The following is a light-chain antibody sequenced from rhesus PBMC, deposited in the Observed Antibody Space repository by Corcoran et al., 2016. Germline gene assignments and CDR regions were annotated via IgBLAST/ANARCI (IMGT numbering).Light chain of an antibody. Sequence: EIVMTQSPATLSLSPGETATISCRTSQSASSYVAWYQQKPGQAPRLLLYGASRRATGIPDRFSGSGSGTDFTLTISSLEPEDFAVYYCQETNNLSLTFGPGTKLDIK. V-gene: IGKV3-31*02. J-gene: IGKJ3*01. CDR1: QSASSY. CDR3: QETNNLSLT. CDR2: GAS.